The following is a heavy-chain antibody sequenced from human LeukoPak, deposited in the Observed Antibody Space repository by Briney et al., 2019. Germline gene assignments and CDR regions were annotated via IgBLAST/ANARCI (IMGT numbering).Heavy chain of an antibody. D-gene: IGHD1-26*01. V-gene: IGHV1-69*13. CDR1: GGTFSSYA. J-gene: IGHJ6*02. Sequence: ASVKVSCKASGGTFSSYAISWVRQAPGQGLEWMGGIIPIFGIANYAQKFQGRVTITADESTSTAYMELSSLRSEDTAVYYCARASWEGATPHYYYYGMDVWGQGTTVTVSS. CDR3: ARASWEGATPHYYYYGMDV. CDR2: IIPIFGIA.